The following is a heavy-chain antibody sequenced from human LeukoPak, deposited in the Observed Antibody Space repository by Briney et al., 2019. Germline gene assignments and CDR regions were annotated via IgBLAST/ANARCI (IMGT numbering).Heavy chain of an antibody. V-gene: IGHV3-48*03. J-gene: IGHJ4*02. Sequence: GGSLRLSCAASGFSLSSYEMNWVRQAPGKGLGWVSYIRSSGSTTYYADSVKGRFTISRDNAKDSLYLQMNSLRAEDTAVYYCVRVGNSLNYFDCWGQGTLVTVSS. D-gene: IGHD6-13*01. CDR1: GFSLSSYE. CDR3: VRVGNSLNYFDC. CDR2: IRSSGSTT.